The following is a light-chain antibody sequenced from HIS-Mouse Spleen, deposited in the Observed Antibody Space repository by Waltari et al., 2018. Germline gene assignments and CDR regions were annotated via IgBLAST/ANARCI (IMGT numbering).Light chain of an antibody. CDR1: QSISSW. J-gene: IGKJ1*01. Sequence: IQSTQPPSTVSASVGDRFTMSCRASQSISSWLAWYQQKPGQAPKLLIYKSSSLESGVPSRFSGSGSVTEFTLTISSLQPDDFATYYCQQYKSDSTWTLGQGTKVEIK. V-gene: IGKV1-5*03. CDR3: QQYKSDSTWT. CDR2: KSS.